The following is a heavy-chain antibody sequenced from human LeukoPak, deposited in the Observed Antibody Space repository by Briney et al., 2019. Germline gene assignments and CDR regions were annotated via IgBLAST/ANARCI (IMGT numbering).Heavy chain of an antibody. CDR2: IYYTGTT. CDR1: GFIVSSNY. V-gene: IGHV3-53*01. J-gene: IGHJ6*02. CDR3: ASRVASYYYGMDV. Sequence: GGSLRLSCAASGFIVSSNYMSWVRQAPGKGLEWVSVIYYTGTTYYADSVKGRFTISRDNAKNTLYLQMNSLRAEDTAVYYCASRVASYYYGMDVWGQGSTVTVSS.